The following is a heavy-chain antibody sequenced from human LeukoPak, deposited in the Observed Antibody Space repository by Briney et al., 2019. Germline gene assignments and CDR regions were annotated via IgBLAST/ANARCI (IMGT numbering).Heavy chain of an antibody. CDR1: GFMFSDHY. CDR2: TRNKANSYNT. D-gene: IGHD7-27*01. J-gene: IGHJ4*02. V-gene: IGHV3-72*01. CDR3: VKSRGDGVDFDY. Sequence: GGSLRLSCAASGFMFSDHYMDWLRQAPGKGLEWVGRTRNKANSYNTIYAASVEGRFTISRDESKNSLFLQMNSLETEDTAVYYCVKSRGDGVDFDYWGQGTLVTVSS.